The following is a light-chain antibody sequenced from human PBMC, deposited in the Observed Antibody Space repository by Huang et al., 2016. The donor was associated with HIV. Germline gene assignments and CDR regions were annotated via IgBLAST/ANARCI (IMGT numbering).Light chain of an antibody. J-gene: IGKJ3*01. CDR1: QGISNH. V-gene: IGKV1-27*01. CDR2: AAS. CDR3: QKYDSAPRT. Sequence: DIQMTQSPSSLSASVGDRVTISCRASQGISNHLAWYQQKPGQAPTLLVYAASALRSGVPSRFSGSGSGTDFTLTISSLQAEDVATYFCQKYDSAPRTFGPGTKVEIK.